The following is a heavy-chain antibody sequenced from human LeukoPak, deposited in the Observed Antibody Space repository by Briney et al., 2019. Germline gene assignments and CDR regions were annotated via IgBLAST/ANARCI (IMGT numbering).Heavy chain of an antibody. J-gene: IGHJ1*01. CDR3: ARIAESSGWSRGRYFQH. Sequence: PSETLSLTCTVSGGSISSGGYYWSWIRQHPGKGLEWIGYIYYSGSTYYNPSLKSRVTTSVDTSKNQFSLKLSSVTAADTAVYYCARIAESSGWSRGRYFQHWGQGTLVTVSS. CDR1: GGSISSGGYY. CDR2: IYYSGST. V-gene: IGHV4-31*03. D-gene: IGHD6-19*01.